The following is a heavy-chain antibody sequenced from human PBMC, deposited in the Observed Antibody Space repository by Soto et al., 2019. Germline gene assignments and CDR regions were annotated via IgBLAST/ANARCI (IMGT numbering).Heavy chain of an antibody. V-gene: IGHV1-2*04. D-gene: IGHD6-13*01. Sequence: GASVKVSCKASGYTFTGYYMHWVRQAPGQGLEWMGWINPNSGGTNYARKFQGWVTMTRDTSISTAYMELSRLRSDDTAVYYCAREDSSSQLRNYYYGMDVWGQGTTVTVSS. CDR1: GYTFTGYY. CDR2: INPNSGGT. J-gene: IGHJ6*02. CDR3: AREDSSSQLRNYYYGMDV.